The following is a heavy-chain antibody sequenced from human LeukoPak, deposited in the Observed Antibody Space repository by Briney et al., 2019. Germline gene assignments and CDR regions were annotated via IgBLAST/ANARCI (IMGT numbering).Heavy chain of an antibody. CDR1: GFTFSSYE. Sequence: GGSLRLSCAASGFTFSSYEMNWVRQAPGKGLEWVSYISSSGSTIYYADSVKGRFTISRDNAKNSLYLQMDSLGPEDTAVYYCARDPYSGNYGTYYYYYMDVWGKGTTVTISS. CDR2: ISSSGSTI. CDR3: ARDPYSGNYGTYYYYYMDV. V-gene: IGHV3-48*03. D-gene: IGHD1-26*01. J-gene: IGHJ6*03.